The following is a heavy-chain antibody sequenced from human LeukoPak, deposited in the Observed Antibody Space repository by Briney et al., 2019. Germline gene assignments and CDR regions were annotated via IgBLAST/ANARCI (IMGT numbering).Heavy chain of an antibody. CDR1: GFAFSSYW. D-gene: IGHD3-22*01. Sequence: GGSLRLSCAASGFAFSSYWMTWVRQSPGKGLEWVANIKPDGSGKNYVDSVKGRFTISRDNAKNSLYLQMKGLRVEDTAVYYCAKDRPNYYGTNGHYYRRDGDCWGQGTLVTVSS. CDR3: AKDRPNYYGTNGHYYRRDGDC. V-gene: IGHV3-7*01. CDR2: IKPDGSGK. J-gene: IGHJ4*02.